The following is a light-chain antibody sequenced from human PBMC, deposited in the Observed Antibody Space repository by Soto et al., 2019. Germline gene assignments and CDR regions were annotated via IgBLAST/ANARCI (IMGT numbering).Light chain of an antibody. J-gene: IGLJ3*02. CDR2: KNN. Sequence: QSVLTQTPSASGTPGQTVTISCSGSRSNIGNNAVSWYQQFPGTAPKHLIYKNNQRPSGVPDRFSRSKSGTSASLAISGLQSEDEADYYCATWDDSLNARGVFGGGTKLTVL. V-gene: IGLV1-44*01. CDR1: RSNIGNNA. CDR3: ATWDDSLNARGV.